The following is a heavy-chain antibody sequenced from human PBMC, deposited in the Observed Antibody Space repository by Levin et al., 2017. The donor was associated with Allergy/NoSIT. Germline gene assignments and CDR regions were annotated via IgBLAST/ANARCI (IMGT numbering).Heavy chain of an antibody. J-gene: IGHJ3*02. V-gene: IGHV4-59*08. CDR2: IYYSGST. D-gene: IGHD6-19*01. Sequence: PGGSLRLSCTVSGGSISSYYWSWIRQPPGKGLEWMGYIYYSGSTNYNPSLKSRITISVDTSKNQFSLKLSSVTAADTAVYYCARPVAGPYAFDIWGQGIMVTVSS. CDR1: GGSISSYY. CDR3: ARPVAGPYAFDI.